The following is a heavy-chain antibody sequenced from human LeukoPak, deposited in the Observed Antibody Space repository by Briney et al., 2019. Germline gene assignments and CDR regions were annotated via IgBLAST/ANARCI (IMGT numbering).Heavy chain of an antibody. Sequence: PSETLSLTCTVSGDSISSSNCYWGWIRQPPGKGLEWIGSIYFSGGTYYNASLKSRVTISVDTSKNQFSLKLSSVTAADTALYYCARGGYCTNGVCYRFYSFYYYMDVWGKGTTVTVSS. J-gene: IGHJ6*03. D-gene: IGHD2-8*01. V-gene: IGHV4-39*01. CDR3: ARGGYCTNGVCYRFYSFYYYMDV. CDR1: GDSISSSNCY. CDR2: IYFSGGT.